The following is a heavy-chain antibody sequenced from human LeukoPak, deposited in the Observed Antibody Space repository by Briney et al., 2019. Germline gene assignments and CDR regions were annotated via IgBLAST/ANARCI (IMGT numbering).Heavy chain of an antibody. V-gene: IGHV4-30-2*01. D-gene: IGHD3-22*01. CDR2: IYHSGST. CDR3: ARTYDSSGYYWYFDL. CDR1: GGSMSSGGYS. Sequence: SSQTLSLTCAVSGGSMSSGGYSWSWIRQPPGKGLEWIGYIYHSGSTYYNPSLKSRVTISVDRSKNQFSLKLSSVTAADTAVYYCARTYDSSGYYWYFDLWGRGTLVTVSS. J-gene: IGHJ2*01.